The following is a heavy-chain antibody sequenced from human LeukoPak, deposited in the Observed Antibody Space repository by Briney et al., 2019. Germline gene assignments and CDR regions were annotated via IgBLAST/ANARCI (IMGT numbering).Heavy chain of an antibody. CDR2: ISDSGDNT. J-gene: IGHJ4*02. V-gene: IGHV3-23*01. CDR3: AKVNDSSGYYC. Sequence: GGSLRLSCVASGFTFSSYAMSWVRQAPGKGLEWVSTISDSGDNTYYADSVKGRFTISRDNSKNTLYLQMNSLRAEDTAVYYCAKVNDSSGYYCWGQGTLVTVSS. CDR1: GFTFSSYA. D-gene: IGHD3-22*01.